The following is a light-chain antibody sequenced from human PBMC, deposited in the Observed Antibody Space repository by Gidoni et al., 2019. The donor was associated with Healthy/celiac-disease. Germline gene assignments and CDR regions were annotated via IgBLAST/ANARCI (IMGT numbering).Light chain of an antibody. CDR1: SSNIGAGYD. CDR3: QSYDSSLSGPVV. CDR2: GNS. V-gene: IGLV1-40*01. J-gene: IGLJ2*01. Sequence: QSVLTQPPSVSGAPGQRVTISCPGSSSNIGAGYDVHWYQLLPGTAPKLLIYGNSHRPSGVPDRFSGSKSGTSASLAITGLQAEDEADYYCQSYDSSLSGPVVFGGGTKLTVL.